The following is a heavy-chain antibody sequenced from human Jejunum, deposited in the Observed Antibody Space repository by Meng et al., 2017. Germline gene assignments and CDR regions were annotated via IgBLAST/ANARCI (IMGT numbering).Heavy chain of an antibody. V-gene: IGHV4-31*03. J-gene: IGHJ4*02. Sequence: QLQESGPGLVKPSPTLSLTCTVSGGSFGSGGYYWSWIRQHSERGLEWIGYVYYSGSTYYNPSLKSRVAISVDTSKNQFSLKLSSVTAADTAVYYCASSIAAAVGYYFDYWGQGTLVTVSS. D-gene: IGHD6-13*01. CDR1: GGSFGSGGYY. CDR3: ASSIAAAVGYYFDY. CDR2: VYYSGST.